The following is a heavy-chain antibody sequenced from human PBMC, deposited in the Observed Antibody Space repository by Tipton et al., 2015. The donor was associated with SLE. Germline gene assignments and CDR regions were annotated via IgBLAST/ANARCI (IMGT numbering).Heavy chain of an antibody. CDR1: GGSISTYY. V-gene: IGHV4-4*09. CDR3: ARGASDAFDI. CDR2: IYSSVGT. Sequence: TLSLTCTVSGGSISTYYWTWIRQPPGKGLEWIGYIYSSVGTSYNPSLRSRVTVSVDTSKNQFSLKLTSVTAADTAVYYCARGASDAFDIWGQGTLVTLPS. D-gene: IGHD3-16*01. J-gene: IGHJ3*02.